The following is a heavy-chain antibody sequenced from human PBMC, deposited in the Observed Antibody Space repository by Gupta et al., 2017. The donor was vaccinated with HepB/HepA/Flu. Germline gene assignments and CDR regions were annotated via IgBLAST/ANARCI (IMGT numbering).Heavy chain of an antibody. CDR1: GFTVSRDD. Sequence: EVQLVESGGGLVQPGGSLRLSCAASGFTVSRDDMSWGRQAPGKGPEWVSVIYGGGSTYYADSVKGRFTISRDNSKNTLYLQMNSLRAEDTAVYYCARDPGLPNGMDGWGQGTAVTVSS. J-gene: IGHJ6*02. V-gene: IGHV3-66*01. D-gene: IGHD1-14*01. CDR3: ARDPGLPNGMDG. CDR2: IYGGGST.